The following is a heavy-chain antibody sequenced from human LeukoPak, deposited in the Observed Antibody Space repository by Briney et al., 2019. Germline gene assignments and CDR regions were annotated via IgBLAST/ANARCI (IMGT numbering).Heavy chain of an antibody. V-gene: IGHV4-34*08. CDR3: AKSNGYGLIDI. J-gene: IGHJ3*02. CDR2: INHSGST. D-gene: IGHD3-10*01. CDR1: GLSLSDHY. Sequence: GSLRLSCAASGLSLSDHYMSWIRQAPGKGLEWIGEINHSGSTNYNPSLKSRVTISVDTSRNQFSLKLNSVTAADTAVYYCAKSNGYGLIDIWGQGTMVTVSS.